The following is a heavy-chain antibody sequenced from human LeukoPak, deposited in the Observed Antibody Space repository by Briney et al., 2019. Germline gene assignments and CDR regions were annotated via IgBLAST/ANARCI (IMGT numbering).Heavy chain of an antibody. V-gene: IGHV1-18*01. Sequence: ASVKVSCKASGYTFTSYGIIWVRQAPGQGLEWMGWISAYNGNTNYAQKLQGRVTMTTDTPTSTAYMEVRSLRSDDTAVYYCARVATDYYGSGSYSGFDYWGQGTLVTVSS. J-gene: IGHJ4*02. D-gene: IGHD3-10*01. CDR3: ARVATDYYGSGSYSGFDY. CDR1: GYTFTSYG. CDR2: ISAYNGNT.